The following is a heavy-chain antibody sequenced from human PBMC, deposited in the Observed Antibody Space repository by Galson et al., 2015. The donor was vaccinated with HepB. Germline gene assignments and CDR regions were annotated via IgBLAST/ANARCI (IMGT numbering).Heavy chain of an antibody. CDR2: ISGSGGST. CDR3: AKGDDFWSGSYYFDY. D-gene: IGHD3-3*01. J-gene: IGHJ4*02. Sequence: SLRLSCAASGFTFSSYAMSWVRQAPGKGLEWVSAISGSGGSTYYADSVKGRFTISRDNSKNTLYLQMNSLRAEDTAVYYCAKGDDFWSGSYYFDYWGQGTLVTVSS. CDR1: GFTFSSYA. V-gene: IGHV3-23*01.